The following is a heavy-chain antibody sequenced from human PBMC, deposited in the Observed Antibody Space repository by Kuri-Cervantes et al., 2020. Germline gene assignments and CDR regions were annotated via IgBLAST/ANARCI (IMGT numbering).Heavy chain of an antibody. CDR2: ISYDGSNK. Sequence: GGSLRLSCAASGFTFSSYAMHWVRQAPGKGLEWVAVISYDGSNKYYADSVKGRFTTSRDNSKNTLYLQMNSLRAEDTAVYYCAKEGAFDIWGQGTMVTVSS. CDR1: GFTFSSYA. J-gene: IGHJ3*02. V-gene: IGHV3-30-3*01. CDR3: AKEGAFDI.